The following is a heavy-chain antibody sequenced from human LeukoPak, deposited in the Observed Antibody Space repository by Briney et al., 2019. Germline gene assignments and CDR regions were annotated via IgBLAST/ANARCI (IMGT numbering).Heavy chain of an antibody. CDR1: GGSISNYY. D-gene: IGHD6-6*01. V-gene: IGHV4-59*08. J-gene: IGHJ4*02. Sequence: SETLSLTCTVSGGSISNYYWSWIRQPPGKGLEWIGYIYYSGSTNYNPSLKSRVTISVDTSKNQFSLKLTSVTAADTAVYYCARQPKGASYYFDYWGQGTPVTVSS. CDR2: IYYSGST. CDR3: ARQPKGASYYFDY.